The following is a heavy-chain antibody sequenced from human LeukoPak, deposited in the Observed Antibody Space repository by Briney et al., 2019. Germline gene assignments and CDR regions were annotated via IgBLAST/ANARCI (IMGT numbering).Heavy chain of an antibody. CDR3: ARLYCSSTSCYYYYYMDV. D-gene: IGHD2-2*01. J-gene: IGHJ6*03. CDR2: IIPIFGTA. Sequence: SVKVSCKASGGTFSSYAISWVRQAPGQGLEWMGGIIPIFGTANYAQKFQGRVTITADESTSTAYMELSSLRSEDTAVYYCARLYCSSTSCYYYYYMDVWGKGTTVTVSS. V-gene: IGHV1-69*13. CDR1: GGTFSSYA.